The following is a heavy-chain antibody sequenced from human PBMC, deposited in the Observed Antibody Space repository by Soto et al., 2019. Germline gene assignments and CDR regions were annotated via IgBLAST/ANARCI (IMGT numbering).Heavy chain of an antibody. D-gene: IGHD3-3*01. J-gene: IGHJ4*02. CDR3: ARGYGGYDFWSGYLSAGTWPTRYYFDY. CDR1: GYTFTSYD. Sequence: GASVKVSCKASGYTFTSYDINWVRQATGQGLEWMGWMNPNSGNTGYAQKFQGRVTMTRNTSISTAYMELSSLRSEDTAVYYCARGYGGYDFWSGYLSAGTWPTRYYFDYWGQGTLVTVYS. V-gene: IGHV1-8*02. CDR2: MNPNSGNT.